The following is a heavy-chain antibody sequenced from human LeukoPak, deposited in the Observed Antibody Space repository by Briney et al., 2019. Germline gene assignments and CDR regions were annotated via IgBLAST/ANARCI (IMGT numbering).Heavy chain of an antibody. V-gene: IGHV4-59*08. J-gene: IGHJ5*02. D-gene: IGHD3-3*01. CDR2: IYYSGST. CDR3: ARAARGYDFWSGFQTPNWFDP. CDR1: GGSISSYY. Sequence: PSETLSLTCTVSGGSISSYYWSWIRQPPGKGLEWIGYIYYSGSTNYNPSLKSRVTISVDTSKNQFSLNLSSVTAADTAVYYCARAARGYDFWSGFQTPNWFDPWGQGTLVSVSS.